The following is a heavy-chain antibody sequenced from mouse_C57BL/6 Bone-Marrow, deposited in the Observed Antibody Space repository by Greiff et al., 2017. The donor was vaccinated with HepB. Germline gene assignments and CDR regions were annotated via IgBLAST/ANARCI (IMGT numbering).Heavy chain of an antibody. CDR3: ARDRNVYYYGSDYAMDY. V-gene: IGHV5-16*01. Sequence: EVKLVESEGGLVQPGSSMKLSCTASGFTFSDYYMAWVRQVPEKGLEWVANINYDGSSTYYLDSLKSRFIISRDNAKNILYLQMSSLKSEDTATYYCARDRNVYYYGSDYAMDYWGQGTSVTVSS. CDR1: GFTFSDYY. J-gene: IGHJ4*01. CDR2: INYDGSST. D-gene: IGHD1-1*01.